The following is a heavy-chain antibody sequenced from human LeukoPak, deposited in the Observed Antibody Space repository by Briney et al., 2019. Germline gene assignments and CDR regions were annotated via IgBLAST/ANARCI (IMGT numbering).Heavy chain of an antibody. CDR2: IYHSGNT. Sequence: SETLSPTCAVSGWSISNGYFWGWIRQPPGKGLEWIGNIYHSGNTYYNPSLKNRVTISVDTSKNQFSLKLSSVTAADTAVYYCARGYYDVWSGYYTPNWFAPWGQGTLVTVSS. D-gene: IGHD3-3*01. V-gene: IGHV4-38-2*01. J-gene: IGHJ5*02. CDR3: ARGYYDVWSGYYTPNWFAP. CDR1: GWSISNGYF.